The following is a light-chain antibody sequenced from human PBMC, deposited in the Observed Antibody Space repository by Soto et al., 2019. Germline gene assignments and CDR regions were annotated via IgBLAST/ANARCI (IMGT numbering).Light chain of an antibody. CDR1: SSNIGNNY. CDR3: GTWDSSLSGYVV. J-gene: IGLJ2*01. CDR2: DNN. V-gene: IGLV1-51*01. Sequence: QSVLTQPPSVSAAPGQKVTISCSGSSSNIGNNYVSWYQQLPGTAPKLLIYDNNKRPSGIPDRFSGSKSGTSATLGITGLQTGDEVDYYCGTWDSSLSGYVVFGGGTKLTVL.